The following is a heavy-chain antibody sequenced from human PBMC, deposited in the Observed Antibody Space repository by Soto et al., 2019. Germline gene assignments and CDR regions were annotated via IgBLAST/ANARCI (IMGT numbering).Heavy chain of an antibody. D-gene: IGHD3-10*01. CDR3: ARDTTLLWFGASEYSYGMDV. J-gene: IGHJ6*02. CDR2: IYHSGST. V-gene: IGHV4-4*02. CDR1: GGSISSSNW. Sequence: QVQLQESGPGLVKPSGTLSLTCAVSGGSISSSNWWSWFRQPPGKGLEWIGEIYHSGSTNYNPSLKSRVTIPVDKTKNQVSLKLSSVTGAATAVYYCARDTTLLWFGASEYSYGMDVWGQGTTVTVSS.